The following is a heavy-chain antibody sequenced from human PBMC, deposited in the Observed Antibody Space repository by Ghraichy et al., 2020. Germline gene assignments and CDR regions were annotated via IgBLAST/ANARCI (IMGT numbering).Heavy chain of an antibody. Sequence: SETLSLTCTVSDGSFNNYYWTWIRQSPGKGLEWIGEINHRGSTNYNPSLESRVTMSVDTSKNQFSLKLKSVTAADTAMYYCARGGLATRNLDAKYFRHWGQGTQVTVSS. J-gene: IGHJ1*01. V-gene: IGHV4-34*01. CDR2: INHRGST. D-gene: IGHD6-13*01. CDR1: DGSFNNYY. CDR3: ARGGLATRNLDAKYFRH.